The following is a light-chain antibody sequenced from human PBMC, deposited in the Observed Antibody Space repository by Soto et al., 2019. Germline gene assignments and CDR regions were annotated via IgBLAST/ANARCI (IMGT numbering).Light chain of an antibody. CDR1: QSVSSNY. V-gene: IGKV3-20*01. CDR2: GAS. Sequence: EIVLTQSPGTLSLSPGERATLSCRASQSVSSNYLAWYQQTPGQTPRLLIYGASSRATGIPDSFSGSGSGTDFTLTISRLEPEDFAVYYCQQYGSSPGFGQGTRLEI. CDR3: QQYGSSPG. J-gene: IGKJ5*01.